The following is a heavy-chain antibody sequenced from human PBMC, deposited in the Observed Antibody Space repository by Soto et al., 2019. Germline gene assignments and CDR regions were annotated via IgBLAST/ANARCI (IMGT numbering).Heavy chain of an antibody. J-gene: IGHJ6*02. V-gene: IGHV4-59*11. CDR1: GVSISSPY. D-gene: IGHD4-17*01. CDR3: AREMDYGGNALYGMDV. Sequence: SEILSLTCPVSGVSISSPYVNLLRPPPGKGLEWIGYIYYSGSTNYNPSLKSRVPISVDPSKNQSSLKLSSVTAADTAVYYCAREMDYGGNALYGMDVWGQGTTVNGS. CDR2: IYYSGST.